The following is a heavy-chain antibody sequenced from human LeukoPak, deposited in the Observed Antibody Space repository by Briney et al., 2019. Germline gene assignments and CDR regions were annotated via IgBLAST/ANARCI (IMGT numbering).Heavy chain of an antibody. Sequence: GGSLRLSCSASGFTFSSYAMHWVRQAPGKGLEYVSAISSNGRTTYYADSLKGRFTISRDNSKNTLYLRMSSLRAEETAVYYCVKGAEAFCDSKSDYWGQGTLLTVSS. CDR2: ISSNGRTT. J-gene: IGHJ4*02. V-gene: IGHV3-64*03. D-gene: IGHD3-22*01. CDR3: VKGAEAFCDSKSDY. CDR1: GFTFSSYA.